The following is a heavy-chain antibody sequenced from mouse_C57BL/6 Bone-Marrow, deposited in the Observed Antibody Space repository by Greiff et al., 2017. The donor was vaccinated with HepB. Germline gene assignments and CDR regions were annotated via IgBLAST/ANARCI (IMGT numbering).Heavy chain of an antibody. Sequence: VQLKESGAELVRPGSSVKMSCKTSGYTFTSYGINWVKPRPGQGLEWIGYIYIGNGYTEYNEKFKGKATLTSDTSSSTAYMQLSSLTSEDSAIYFCARPRSYYGSSYAMDYWGQGTSVTVSS. V-gene: IGHV1-58*01. D-gene: IGHD1-1*01. CDR2: IYIGNGYT. J-gene: IGHJ4*01. CDR1: GYTFTSYG. CDR3: ARPRSYYGSSYAMDY.